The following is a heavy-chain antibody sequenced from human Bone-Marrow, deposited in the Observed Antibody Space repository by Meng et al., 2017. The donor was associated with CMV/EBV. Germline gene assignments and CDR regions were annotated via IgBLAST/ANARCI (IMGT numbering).Heavy chain of an antibody. D-gene: IGHD7-27*01. Sequence: SVKVSCKASGGTFGSYAISWVRQAPGQGLEWMGGIIPIFGTANYAQKFQGRVTITTDESTSTAYMELSSLRSEDTAVYYCARGSLTGISLYYYYYGMDVWGQGTTVTVSS. CDR2: IIPIFGTA. CDR1: GGTFGSYA. J-gene: IGHJ6*01. CDR3: ARGSLTGISLYYYYYGMDV. V-gene: IGHV1-69*05.